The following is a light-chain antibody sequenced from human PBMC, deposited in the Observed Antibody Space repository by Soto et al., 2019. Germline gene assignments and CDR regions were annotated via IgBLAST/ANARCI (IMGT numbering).Light chain of an antibody. CDR2: RNN. V-gene: IGLV1-47*01. CDR1: SSDIGTNP. Sequence: QSVLTQPPSASGTPGQPVTISCSGGSSDIGTNPDYCHHHLPRTAPTLLVYRNNQRRSAVPPRFSASKSGTSAFFAISGLRSEDEADYYCAAWDDRLSDYVFGTGTKVTVL. J-gene: IGLJ1*01. CDR3: AAWDDRLSDYV.